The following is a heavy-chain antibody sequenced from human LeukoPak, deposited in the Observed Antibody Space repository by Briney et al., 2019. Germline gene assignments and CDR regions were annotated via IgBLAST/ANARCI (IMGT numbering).Heavy chain of an antibody. CDR3: ARGWFGQLLQDY. CDR2: INPNSGNT. D-gene: IGHD3-10*01. V-gene: IGHV1-8*01. CDR1: GYTFTSYD. J-gene: IGHJ4*02. Sequence: ASVKLSCKASGYTFTSYDINWVRQATGQGPEWMGWINPNSGNTGYAQQFQGRVTMTRTTPTSTAYMELSSLRSDDTAVYYCARGWFGQLLQDYWGQGTLVTVSS.